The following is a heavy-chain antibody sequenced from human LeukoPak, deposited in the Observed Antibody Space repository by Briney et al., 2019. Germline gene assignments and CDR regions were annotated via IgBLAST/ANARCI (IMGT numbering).Heavy chain of an antibody. J-gene: IGHJ4*02. Sequence: SETLSLTCTVSGGSISSYYWSWIRQPPGKGLEWIGYIYYSGSTNYNPSLKSRVTISVDTSKNQFSLKLSSVTAADTAVYYCARYDIAVAGREDFDYWGQGTLVTVSS. CDR1: GGSISSYY. CDR3: ARYDIAVAGREDFDY. V-gene: IGHV4-59*08. D-gene: IGHD6-19*01. CDR2: IYYSGST.